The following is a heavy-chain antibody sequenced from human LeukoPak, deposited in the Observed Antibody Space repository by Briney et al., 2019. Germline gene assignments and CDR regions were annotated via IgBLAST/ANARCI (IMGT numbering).Heavy chain of an antibody. V-gene: IGHV1-18*01. Sequence: ASVKVSCKASGYTFSSDGISWVRQAPGQGLEWMGWISSYNGNTKYAEKLQGRVTMTTDTSTSTAYMELRSLRSDDTAVYYCARVVHPYDYESSGLTYDAFDIWGQGTMVTVSS. CDR3: ARVVHPYDYESSGLTYDAFDI. D-gene: IGHD3-22*01. CDR1: GYTFSSDG. CDR2: ISSYNGNT. J-gene: IGHJ3*02.